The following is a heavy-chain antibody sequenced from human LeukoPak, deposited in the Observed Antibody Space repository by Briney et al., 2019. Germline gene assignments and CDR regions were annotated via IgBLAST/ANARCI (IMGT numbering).Heavy chain of an antibody. CDR2: IINSGGTV. CDR1: GFTFSSYA. J-gene: IGHJ6*02. Sequence: GGSLRLSCAASGFTFSSYAMSWVRPARGKGLEGVSYIINSGGTVYYTDTVQGRSTISRDNARNSLFLQMNSLRDEDTAVYYCARVGRGVYGMDVWGQGTTVTVSS. CDR3: ARVGRGVYGMDV. D-gene: IGHD3-10*01. V-gene: IGHV3-48*02.